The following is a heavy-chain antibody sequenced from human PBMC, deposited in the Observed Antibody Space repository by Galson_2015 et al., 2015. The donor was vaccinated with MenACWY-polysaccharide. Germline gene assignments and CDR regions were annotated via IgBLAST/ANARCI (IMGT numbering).Heavy chain of an antibody. CDR2: ISDRVDST. D-gene: IGHD2/OR15-2a*01. CDR1: GVTLSNHG. V-gene: IGHV3-23*01. J-gene: IGHJ4*02. Sequence: SLRLSCAGSGVTLSNHGMSWVRQAPGKGLEWVSVISDRVDSTHYADSAKGRFTVSSDNSRNTLYLQMNSLRGDDTAVYFCARGSNIWKYLDYWGQGALVTASS. CDR3: ARGSNIWKYLDY.